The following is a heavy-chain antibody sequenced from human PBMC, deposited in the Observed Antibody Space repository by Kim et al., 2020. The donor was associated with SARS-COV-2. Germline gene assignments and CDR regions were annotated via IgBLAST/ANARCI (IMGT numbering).Heavy chain of an antibody. Sequence: GGSLRLSCAASGFTFSSYSMNWVRQAPGKGLEWVSYISSSSSTIYYADSVKGRFTISRDNAKNSLYLQMNSLRDEDTAVYYCARWDSGHLQDFWSGFREGYYGMDVWGQGTTVTVSS. CDR1: GFTFSSYS. V-gene: IGHV3-48*02. J-gene: IGHJ6*02. CDR2: ISSSSSTI. CDR3: ARWDSGHLQDFWSGFREGYYGMDV. D-gene: IGHD3-3*01.